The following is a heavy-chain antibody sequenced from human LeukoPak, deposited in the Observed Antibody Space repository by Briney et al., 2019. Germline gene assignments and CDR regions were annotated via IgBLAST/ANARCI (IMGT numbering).Heavy chain of an antibody. V-gene: IGHV3-15*01. Sequence: GGSLRLSCAASGFSFSNAWMSWVRQAPGKGLEWVGRMKGKTDGGTKDYAAPVKGRFTISGDDSKNTLYLQMNSLKTEDTAVYYCTSTYYSEFYYYDYWGQGTLVTVSS. CDR2: MKGKTDGGTK. CDR3: TSTYYSEFYYYDY. D-gene: IGHD3-22*01. CDR1: GFSFSNAW. J-gene: IGHJ4*02.